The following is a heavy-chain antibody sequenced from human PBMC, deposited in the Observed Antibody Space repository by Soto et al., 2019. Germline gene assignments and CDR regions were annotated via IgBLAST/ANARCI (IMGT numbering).Heavy chain of an antibody. CDR3: ARGRRGNKVGATINDY. CDR2: ISSSSSTI. V-gene: IGHV3-48*02. D-gene: IGHD1-26*01. J-gene: IGHJ4*02. CDR1: GFTFSSYS. Sequence: EVQLVESGGGLVQPGGSLRLSCAASGFTFSSYSMNWVRQAPGKGLEWVSYISSSSSTIYYADSVKGRFTISRDNAKNSLYLQMNSLRDEDTAVYYCARGRRGNKVGATINDYWGQGTLVTVSS.